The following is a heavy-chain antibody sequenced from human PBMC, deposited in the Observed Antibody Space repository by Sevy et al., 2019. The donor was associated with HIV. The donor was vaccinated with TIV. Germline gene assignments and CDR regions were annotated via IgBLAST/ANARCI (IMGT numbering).Heavy chain of an antibody. D-gene: IGHD2-2*03. CDR2: IYTSGNTNSGNT. J-gene: IGHJ4*02. V-gene: IGHV4-4*07. CDR1: GDSVTNYY. CDR3: ASARGYSYSLNY. Sequence: SETLSLTCTVSGDSVTNYYWNWIRQPAGKGLEWIGRIYTSGNTNSGNTNYNPSLKSRVTMTVDTSKNRFSLKLTSVTAADTAVYYCASARGYSYSLNYWGQGTVVTVSS.